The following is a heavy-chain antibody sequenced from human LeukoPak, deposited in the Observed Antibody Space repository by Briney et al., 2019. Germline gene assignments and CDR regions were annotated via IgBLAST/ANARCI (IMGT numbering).Heavy chain of an antibody. D-gene: IGHD3-16*02. CDR2: ISSSGSTI. Sequence: GGSLRLSCAASGFTFSSYEMNWVRQAPGKGLEWVSYISSSGSTIYYADSVKGRFTISRDNAKNSLYLQMNSLRAEDTAVYYCAKEYDYVWGSYRRTDYWGQGTLVTVSS. V-gene: IGHV3-48*03. CDR1: GFTFSSYE. J-gene: IGHJ4*02. CDR3: AKEYDYVWGSYRRTDY.